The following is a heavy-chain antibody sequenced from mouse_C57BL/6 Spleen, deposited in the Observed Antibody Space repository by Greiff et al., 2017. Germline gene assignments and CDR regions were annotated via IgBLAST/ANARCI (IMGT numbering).Heavy chain of an antibody. J-gene: IGHJ4*01. CDR2: IRNKANNHAT. CDR3: THWDVNYYAMDY. CDR1: GFTFSDAW. Sequence: DVQLQESGGGLVQPGGSMKLSCAASGFTFSDAWMDWVRQSPEKGLEWVAEIRNKANNHATYYAESVKGRFTISRDDSKSSVYLQMNSLRAEDTGIYYCTHWDVNYYAMDYWGQGTSVTVSS. D-gene: IGHD4-1*01. V-gene: IGHV6-6*01.